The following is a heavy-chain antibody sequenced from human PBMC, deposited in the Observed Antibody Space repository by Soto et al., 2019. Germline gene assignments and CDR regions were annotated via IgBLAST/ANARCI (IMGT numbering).Heavy chain of an antibody. Sequence: GGSLRLSCAASGFTFSSYGMHWVRQAPGKGLEWVAVIWYDGSNKYYADSVKGRFTISRDNSKNTLYLQMNSLRAEDTAVYYCARDLDIVATIVTPWFDPWGQGTLVTVSS. J-gene: IGHJ5*02. CDR3: ARDLDIVATIVTPWFDP. CDR1: GFTFSSYG. D-gene: IGHD5-12*01. V-gene: IGHV3-33*01. CDR2: IWYDGSNK.